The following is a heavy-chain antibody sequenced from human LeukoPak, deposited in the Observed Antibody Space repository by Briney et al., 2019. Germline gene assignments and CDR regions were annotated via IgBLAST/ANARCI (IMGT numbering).Heavy chain of an antibody. CDR3: ARAGGRSWYLPENFDY. Sequence: PSETLSLTCTVSGDSINNYYWSWIRQPPGKGLEWIGYIYYSGRTNYNPSLKSRLTISVDTSKNHFSLKLSSVTAADTAVYYCARAGGRSWYLPENFDYWGQGTLVTVSS. CDR2: IYYSGRT. J-gene: IGHJ4*02. V-gene: IGHV4-59*01. D-gene: IGHD6-13*01. CDR1: GDSINNYY.